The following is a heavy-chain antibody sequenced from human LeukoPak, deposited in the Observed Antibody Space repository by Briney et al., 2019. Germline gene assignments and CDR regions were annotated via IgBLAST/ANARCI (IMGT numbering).Heavy chain of an antibody. D-gene: IGHD2-15*01. Sequence: ASVKVSCKASGYTFTSYDINWVRQATGHGLEWMGWMNPNSGNTGYEQKFQGRGTMTRNTDISTAYMDLSSLRSEDTSVYYCARGSSGDYWGQGALVTDCS. V-gene: IGHV1-8*01. CDR3: ARGSSGDY. J-gene: IGHJ4*02. CDR2: MNPNSGNT. CDR1: GYTFTSYD.